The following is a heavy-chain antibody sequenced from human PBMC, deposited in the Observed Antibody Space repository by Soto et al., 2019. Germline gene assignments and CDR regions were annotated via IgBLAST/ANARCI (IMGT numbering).Heavy chain of an antibody. J-gene: IGHJ4*02. D-gene: IGHD4-17*01. V-gene: IGHV4-39*01. Sequence: QLELQESGPGLVKPSETLSLTCTVSSGSISSSSSYWGWIRQPPGKGLEWIGSIYYSGNTYYNPSLKSRVPISIDSSKTQFSLKLNSVTTADTAVYDCGAQDYGAKGYYFETWGQGTLVTVSS. CDR2: IYYSGNT. CDR3: GAQDYGAKGYYFET. CDR1: SGSISSSSSY.